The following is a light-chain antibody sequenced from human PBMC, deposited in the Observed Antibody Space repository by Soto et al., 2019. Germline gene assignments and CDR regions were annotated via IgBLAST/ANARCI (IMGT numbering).Light chain of an antibody. V-gene: IGKV1-33*01. Sequence: DIPMTQSPSSLSASVGDRVTITCQASQDISNYLNWYQQKPGKAPKLLIYDASNLETGVPSRFSGSRSGTDFTFTISSLQPEDIATYYCQQYDNLVVTFGPGTKVNLK. CDR1: QDISNY. CDR2: DAS. J-gene: IGKJ3*01. CDR3: QQYDNLVVT.